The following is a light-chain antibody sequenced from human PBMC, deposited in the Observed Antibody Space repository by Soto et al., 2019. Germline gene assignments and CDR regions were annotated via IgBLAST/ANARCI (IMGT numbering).Light chain of an antibody. CDR2: EVT. J-gene: IGLJ1*01. V-gene: IGLV2-14*01. CDR1: SSDVGDYNY. CDR3: SSYTRSTTYV. Sequence: QSVLTQPASVSGSPGQSITISCTGTSSDVGDYNYVSWYQQHPGKAPKLMIYEVTDRPSGVSNRFSGSKSGNTASLTISGLQAEDEADHYCSSYTRSTTYVFGIGIKVAVL.